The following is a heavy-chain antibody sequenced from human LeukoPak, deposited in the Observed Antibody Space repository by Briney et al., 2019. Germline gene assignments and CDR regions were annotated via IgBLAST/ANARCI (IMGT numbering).Heavy chain of an antibody. Sequence: GGSLRLSCATFGLSVTNNYINWLRQAPGKGLEWVSVIYSGGMTEFADSVKGRFSISRDTTTNTVFLQMNTLRLDDTAVYYCARSQGIADAFDLWGQGTRVTVSS. CDR1: GLSVTNNY. CDR2: IYSGGMT. D-gene: IGHD2-15*01. V-gene: IGHV3-66*02. CDR3: ARSQGIADAFDL. J-gene: IGHJ3*01.